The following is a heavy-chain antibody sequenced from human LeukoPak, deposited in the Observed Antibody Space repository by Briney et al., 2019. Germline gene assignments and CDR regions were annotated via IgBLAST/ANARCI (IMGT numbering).Heavy chain of an antibody. D-gene: IGHD3-22*01. V-gene: IGHV3-21*01. J-gene: IGHJ6*03. CDR2: ISSSSSYI. CDR3: ARDGYYDSSGVGYYYYYMDV. CDR1: GFTFSSYS. Sequence: GGSLRLSCAASGFTFSSYSMNWVRQAPGTGLEWVSSISSSSSYIYYADSVKGRFTISRDNAKNSLYLQMNSLRAEDTAVYYCARDGYYDSSGVGYYYYYMDVWGKGTTVTVSS.